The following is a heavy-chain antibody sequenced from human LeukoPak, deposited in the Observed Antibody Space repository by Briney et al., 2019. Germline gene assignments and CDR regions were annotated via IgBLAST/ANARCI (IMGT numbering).Heavy chain of an antibody. Sequence: SETLSLTCAVYGGSLRAYFWSWIRQPPGKGLEWVGDIHPGGSTKYNPSLESRVTISVDTSKNQFSLRLTPVTAADTAVYYCARAPDRSGFDPWGQGALVTVSS. CDR1: GGSLRAYF. V-gene: IGHV4-34*01. CDR2: IHPGGST. D-gene: IGHD1-26*01. J-gene: IGHJ5*02. CDR3: ARAPDRSGFDP.